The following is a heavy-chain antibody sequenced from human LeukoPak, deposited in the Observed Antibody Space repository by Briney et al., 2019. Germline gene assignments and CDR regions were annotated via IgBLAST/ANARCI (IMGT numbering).Heavy chain of an antibody. Sequence: PGGSLRLSCAASGFTSSSYEMNWVRQAPGKGLEWVSYISSSGSTIYYADSVKGRFTISRDNAKNSLYLQMNSLRAEDTAVYYCARARILYSSSWYLLGYWGQGTLVTVSS. CDR3: ARARILYSSSWYLLGY. CDR2: ISSSGSTI. D-gene: IGHD6-13*01. CDR1: GFTSSSYE. V-gene: IGHV3-48*03. J-gene: IGHJ4*02.